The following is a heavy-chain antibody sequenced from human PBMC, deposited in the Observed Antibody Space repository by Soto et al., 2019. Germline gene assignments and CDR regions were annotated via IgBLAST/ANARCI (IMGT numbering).Heavy chain of an antibody. CDR1: GFTFSSYG. CDR2: IWYDGSNK. J-gene: IGHJ4*02. CDR3: ARDSMMAFDY. Sequence: QVQLVESGGGVVQPGRSLRLSCAASGFTFSSYGMHWVRKAPGKGLEWVAVIWYDGSNKYYADSVKGRLTISRDNSKNALYLQMNSLRAEDTAVYYCARDSMMAFDYWGQGTLVTVSS. V-gene: IGHV3-33*01. D-gene: IGHD3-22*01.